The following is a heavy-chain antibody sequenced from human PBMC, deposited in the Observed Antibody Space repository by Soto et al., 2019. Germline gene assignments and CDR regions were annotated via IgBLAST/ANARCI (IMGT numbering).Heavy chain of an antibody. J-gene: IGHJ6*01. Sequence: SVKVSCKASGDTFSTYTITWVRQAPGQGLEWMGGIIPIFGTANYAQKFQGRVTITADESTSTAYMELSSLRSEDTAVYYCATYYGDRSYYYYGMDVWGQGTTVTVS. CDR1: GDTFSTYT. CDR3: ATYYGDRSYYYYGMDV. CDR2: IIPIFGTA. V-gene: IGHV1-69*13. D-gene: IGHD4-17*01.